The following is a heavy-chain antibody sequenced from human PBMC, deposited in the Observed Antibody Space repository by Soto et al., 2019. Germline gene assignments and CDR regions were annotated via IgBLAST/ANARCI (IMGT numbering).Heavy chain of an antibody. Sequence: SETLSLTCTVPVGSTSSSSYYWGWIRQQPGKGLEGIGSIYYSGSTYYNPSLKSRVTISVDTSKNQFSLKLSSVTAADTAVYYCARHDGIVVVPAATLRRYGMDVWGQGTTVTVSS. D-gene: IGHD2-2*01. J-gene: IGHJ6*02. V-gene: IGHV4-39*01. CDR1: VGSTSSSSYY. CDR2: IYYSGST. CDR3: ARHDGIVVVPAATLRRYGMDV.